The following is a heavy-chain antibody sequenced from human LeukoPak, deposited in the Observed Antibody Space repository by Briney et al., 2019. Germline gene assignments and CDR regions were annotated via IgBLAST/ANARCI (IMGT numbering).Heavy chain of an antibody. D-gene: IGHD6-19*01. CDR3: ARDRGSSGWCEFDY. Sequence: PGGSLRLSCAASGFTSSSYWMSWVRQAPGKGLEWVANIKQDGSEKYYVDSVKGRFTISRDNAKNSLYLQMNSLRAEDTAVYYCARDRGSSGWCEFDYWGQGTLVTVSS. CDR2: IKQDGSEK. J-gene: IGHJ4*02. V-gene: IGHV3-7*01. CDR1: GFTSSSYW.